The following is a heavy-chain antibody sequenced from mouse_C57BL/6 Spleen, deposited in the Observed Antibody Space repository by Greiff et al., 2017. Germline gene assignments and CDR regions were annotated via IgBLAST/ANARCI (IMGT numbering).Heavy chain of an antibody. V-gene: IGHV1-63*01. CDR3: ARWDGNIPYWYFDV. Sequence: VQGVESGAELVRPGTSVKMSCKASGYTFTNYWIGWAKQRPGHGLEWIGDIYPGGGYTNYNEKFKGKATLTADKSSSTAYMQFSSLTSEDSAIYYCARWDGNIPYWYFDVWGTGTTVTVSS. CDR1: GYTFTNYW. D-gene: IGHD2-1*01. J-gene: IGHJ1*03. CDR2: IYPGGGYT.